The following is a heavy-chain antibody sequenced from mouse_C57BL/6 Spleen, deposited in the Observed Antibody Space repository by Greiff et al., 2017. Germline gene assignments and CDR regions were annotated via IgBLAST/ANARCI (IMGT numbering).Heavy chain of an antibody. CDR3: ARSSGYGSSYYFDY. CDR1: GYTFTSYW. Sequence: VQLQQPGAELVKPGASVKLSCKASGYTFTSYWMQWVKQRPGQGLEWIGEIDPSDSYTNYNQKFKGKATLTVDTSSSTAYMQLSSLTSEDSAVYYCARSSGYGSSYYFDYGGQGTTLTVSS. V-gene: IGHV1-50*01. D-gene: IGHD1-1*01. J-gene: IGHJ2*01. CDR2: IDPSDSYT.